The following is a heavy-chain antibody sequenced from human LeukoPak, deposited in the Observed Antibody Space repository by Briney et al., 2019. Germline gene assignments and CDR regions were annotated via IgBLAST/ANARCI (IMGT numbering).Heavy chain of an antibody. CDR1: GDSITSSSAYN. J-gene: IGHJ5*02. CDR2: IHSRGTT. D-gene: IGHD4-17*01. V-gene: IGHV4-39*01. Sequence: PSETLSLTCTVSGDSITSSSAYNWGWIRQPPGKGLEWIGTIHSRGTTYFNPSLKSRVTISVDTSKNQFSLKLSSVTAADTAVYYCARLPTGYPNWFDPWGQGTLVTVSS. CDR3: ARLPTGYPNWFDP.